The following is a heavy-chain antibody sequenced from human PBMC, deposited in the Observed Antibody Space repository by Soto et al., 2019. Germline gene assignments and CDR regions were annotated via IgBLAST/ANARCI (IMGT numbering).Heavy chain of an antibody. V-gene: IGHV4-31*03. CDR1: GGSMSTGGHY. D-gene: IGHD3-3*01. J-gene: IGHJ6*02. CDR3: ARDHRITLFGAATAYGMDV. Sequence: SETLSLTCTVSGGSMSTGGHYWTWIRQLPGKGLECIGYTHYSGSTYYNPSLKGRATISLDMSKNQFSLKLSSVTAADTAVYYCARDHRITLFGAATAYGMDVSGQGTTVTLSS. CDR2: THYSGST.